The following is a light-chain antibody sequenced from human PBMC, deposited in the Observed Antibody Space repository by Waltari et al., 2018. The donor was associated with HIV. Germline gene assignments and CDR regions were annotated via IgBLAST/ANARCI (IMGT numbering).Light chain of an antibody. J-gene: IGKJ1*01. CDR1: QSVSSN. CDR3: QQYNNWPPT. Sequence: EIVMTQSPATLSVSPGERVTLPCRASQSVSSNLAWYQQKPGQAPRLLIYGASTRATGIPARFSGSGSGTEFTLTISSLQSEDFAVYYCQQYNNWPPTFGQGTKVEIK. CDR2: GAS. V-gene: IGKV3-15*01.